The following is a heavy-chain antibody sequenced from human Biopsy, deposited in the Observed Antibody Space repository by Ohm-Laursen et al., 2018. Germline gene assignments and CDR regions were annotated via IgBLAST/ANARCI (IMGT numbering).Heavy chain of an antibody. CDR2: INSSGSTK. V-gene: IGHV3-11*01. CDR1: GFPVSDYH. D-gene: IGHD2-15*01. J-gene: IGHJ4*02. CDR3: ARAVGIAAAPIDY. Sequence: SLRLSCAASGFPVSDYHMSWIRQAPGRGLEWVSDINSSGSTKYHAESVKGRFTISRDNAMNSVYLQMNSLRGEDTAVYHWARAVGIAAAPIDYWGQGTLVTVSS.